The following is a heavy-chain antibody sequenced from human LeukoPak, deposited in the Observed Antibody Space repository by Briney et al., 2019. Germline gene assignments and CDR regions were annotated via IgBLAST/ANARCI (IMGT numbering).Heavy chain of an antibody. J-gene: IGHJ4*02. CDR2: IYHSGST. V-gene: IGHV4-4*02. Sequence: PSETLSLTCAVSGDSISSANWWSWVRQPPGKGLEWIAYIYHSGSTNYNPSLQSRVTISVDTSKNQFSLRLSSVTAADTAVYYCARVSSRIAVTGAFDYWGQGTLVTVSS. CDR3: ARVSSRIAVTGAFDY. D-gene: IGHD6-19*01. CDR1: GDSISSANW.